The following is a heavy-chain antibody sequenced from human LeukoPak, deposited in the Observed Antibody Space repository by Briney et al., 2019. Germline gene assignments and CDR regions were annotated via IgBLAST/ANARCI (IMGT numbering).Heavy chain of an antibody. J-gene: IGHJ3*02. V-gene: IGHV1-24*01. CDR1: GSTLTELS. Sequence: ASVKVSCKVSGSTLTELSMHWVRQAPGKGLEWMGGFDPEEGETIYAQKFQGRVTMTEDTSTDTAYMELSSLRSEDTAVYYCATQPPGLDAFDIWGQGTRVTVSS. CDR2: FDPEEGET. CDR3: ATQPPGLDAFDI.